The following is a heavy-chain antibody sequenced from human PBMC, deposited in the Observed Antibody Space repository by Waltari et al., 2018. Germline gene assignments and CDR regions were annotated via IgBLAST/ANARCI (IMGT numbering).Heavy chain of an antibody. Sequence: QVQLQQWGAGLLKPSETLSLTCAVYGGSFSGSYWSWIRQPTGKGLEWIGEINHSGSTNYNPSLKSRVTISVDTSKNQFSLKLSSVTAADTAVYYCARGVKLLWFGELSRYGMDVWGQGTTVTVSS. CDR3: ARGVKLLWFGELSRYGMDV. D-gene: IGHD3-10*01. CDR1: GGSFSGSY. V-gene: IGHV4-34*01. J-gene: IGHJ6*02. CDR2: INHSGST.